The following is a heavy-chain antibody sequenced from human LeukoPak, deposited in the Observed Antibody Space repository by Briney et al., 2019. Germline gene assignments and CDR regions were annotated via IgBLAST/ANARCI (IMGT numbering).Heavy chain of an antibody. CDR1: GFTFTNYA. CDR3: AKEGRHCSSTSCYPFYYYMDV. CDR2: ISGSGGST. V-gene: IGHV3-23*01. J-gene: IGHJ6*03. Sequence: PRGSLRLSCAAFGFTFTNYAMSWVRQAPGKGLEWVSAISGSGGSTYYADSVKGRFTISRDNSKNTLYLQMNSLRAEDTAVYYCAKEGRHCSSTSCYPFYYYMDVWGKGTTVTVSS. D-gene: IGHD2-2*01.